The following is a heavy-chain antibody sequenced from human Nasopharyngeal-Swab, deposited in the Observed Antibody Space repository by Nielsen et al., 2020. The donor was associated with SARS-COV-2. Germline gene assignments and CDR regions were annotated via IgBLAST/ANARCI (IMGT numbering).Heavy chain of an antibody. CDR1: GFTFSSYW. D-gene: IGHD3-22*01. CDR2: IKQDGSEK. CDR3: ARDPNRITMIVVVRPGGWFDP. Sequence: GGSLRLSCAASGFTFSSYWMSWVRQAPGKGLEWVANIKQDGSEKYYVDSEKGRFTISRDNAKNSLYLQMNSLRAEDTAVYYCARDPNRITMIVVVRPGGWFDPWGQGTLVTVSS. V-gene: IGHV3-7*01. J-gene: IGHJ5*02.